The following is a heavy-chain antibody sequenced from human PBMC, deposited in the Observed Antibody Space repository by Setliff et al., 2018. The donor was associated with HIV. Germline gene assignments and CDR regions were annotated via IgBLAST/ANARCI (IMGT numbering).Heavy chain of an antibody. CDR2: IRTKINNYAT. J-gene: IGHJ4*02. Sequence: GGSLRLSCAASGLIFSSYWMSWVRQASGRGLEWIGRIRTKINNYATTYTASVKDRFIISRDDSKNTVYLQMNSLKIDDTGLYYCATGPLDYWGQGTLVTVSS. CDR3: ATGPLDY. CDR1: GLIFSSYW. V-gene: IGHV3-73*01.